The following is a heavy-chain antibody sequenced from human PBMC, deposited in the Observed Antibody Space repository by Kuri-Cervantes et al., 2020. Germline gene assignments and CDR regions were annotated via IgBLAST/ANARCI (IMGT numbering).Heavy chain of an antibody. V-gene: IGHV1-2*02. CDR2: INPNSGGT. Sequence: ASVKVSCKASGGTFSSYAISWVRQAPGQGLEWMGWINPNSGGTNYAQKFQGRVTMTRDTSISTAYMELSRLRSDDTAVYYCARDRHYYGSGSSGSSFDYWGQGTLVTVSS. D-gene: IGHD3-10*01. J-gene: IGHJ4*02. CDR3: ARDRHYYGSGSSGSSFDY. CDR1: GGTFSSYA.